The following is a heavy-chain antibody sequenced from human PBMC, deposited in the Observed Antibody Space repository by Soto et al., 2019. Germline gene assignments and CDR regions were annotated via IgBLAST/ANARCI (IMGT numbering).Heavy chain of an antibody. D-gene: IGHD3-10*01. CDR3: ATVGSGSYYYYGMDV. CDR1: GYRFSTFG. CDR2: ISNYNGNA. Sequence: GASVKVSCKASGYRFSTFGINWVRQAPGQGLEWMGWISNYNGNADYAQKFQGRVTMTEDTSTDTAYMELSSLRSEDTAVYYCATVGSGSYYYYGMDVWGQGTTVTVSS. V-gene: IGHV1-18*01. J-gene: IGHJ6*02.